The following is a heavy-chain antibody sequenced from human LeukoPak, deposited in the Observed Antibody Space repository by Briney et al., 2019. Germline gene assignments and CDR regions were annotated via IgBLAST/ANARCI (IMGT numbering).Heavy chain of an antibody. CDR1: GGSTIRGVYY. Sequence: SGSLSLTRTVSGGSTIRGVYYWGWTRQHRGKGLEWIGYIYYSGSTHYNTSRKSRVTISVDTSKNQFSLKLSSVTAADTAVYYCARTSSGRIAAAGYYGMDVWGQGTTVTASS. CDR2: IYYSGST. J-gene: IGHJ6*02. CDR3: ARTSSGRIAAAGYYGMDV. D-gene: IGHD6-13*01. V-gene: IGHV4-31*03.